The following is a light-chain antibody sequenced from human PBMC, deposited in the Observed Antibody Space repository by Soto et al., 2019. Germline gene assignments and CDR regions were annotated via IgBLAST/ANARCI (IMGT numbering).Light chain of an antibody. J-gene: IGKJ2*01. CDR3: QQYYRAPFT. Sequence: DIVMAQSPDSLAVSLGGRATVNCRSSQSVLFDSNNRNYLAWYQQKPGQPPKMLINCASTLESGVPDRLGVSGSVTDFTPTITSLQAEDVAVYDCQQYYRAPFTFGQGTKLEIK. CDR2: CAS. V-gene: IGKV4-1*01. CDR1: QSVLFDSNNRNY.